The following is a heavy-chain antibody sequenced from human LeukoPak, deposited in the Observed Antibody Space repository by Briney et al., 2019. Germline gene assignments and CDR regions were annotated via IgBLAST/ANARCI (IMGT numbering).Heavy chain of an antibody. V-gene: IGHV3-23*01. D-gene: IGHD1-26*01. CDR1: GFTFSSYA. J-gene: IGHJ4*02. CDR3: AKDMKRSRWELLPGIDY. CDR2: ISGSGGST. Sequence: GGSLRLSCAASGFTFSSYAMSWVRQAPGKGLEWVSAISGSGGSTYYADSVKGRFTISRDNSKNTLYLQMNSLRAEDTAVYYCAKDMKRSRWELLPGIDYWGQGTLVTVSS.